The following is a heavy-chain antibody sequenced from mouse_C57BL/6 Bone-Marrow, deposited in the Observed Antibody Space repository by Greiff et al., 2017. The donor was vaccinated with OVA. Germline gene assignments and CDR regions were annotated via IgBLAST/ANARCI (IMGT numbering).Heavy chain of an antibody. V-gene: IGHV1-50*01. Sequence: VQLQQPGAELVKPGASVKLSCKASGYTFTSYWMQWVKQRPGQGLEWIGEIDPSDSHTNYNQKFKGKATLTVDTSSSTAYMQLSSLTSEDSAVYYCAKGIYYDYDGLAYWGQGTLVTVSA. J-gene: IGHJ3*01. D-gene: IGHD2-4*01. CDR1: GYTFTSYW. CDR3: AKGIYYDYDGLAY. CDR2: IDPSDSHT.